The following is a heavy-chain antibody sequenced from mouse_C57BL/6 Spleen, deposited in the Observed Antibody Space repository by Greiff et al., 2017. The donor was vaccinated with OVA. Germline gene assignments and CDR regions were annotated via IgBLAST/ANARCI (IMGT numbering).Heavy chain of an antibody. CDR1: GFSLTSYA. CDR2: IWTGGGT. V-gene: IGHV2-9-1*01. J-gene: IGHJ4*01. CDR3: AGADGYPYYAMDY. Sequence: QVQLQQSGPGLVAPSQSLSITCTVSGFSLTSYAISWVRQPPGKGLEWLGVIWTGGGTNYNSALKSRLSISKDNSKSQVFLKMNSLQTDDTARYYCAGADGYPYYAMDYCGQGTSVTVSS. D-gene: IGHD2-3*01.